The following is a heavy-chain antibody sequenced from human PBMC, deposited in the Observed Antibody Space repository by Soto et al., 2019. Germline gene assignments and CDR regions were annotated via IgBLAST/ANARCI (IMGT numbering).Heavy chain of an antibody. CDR2: INAGNGNT. Sequence: ASVKVSCKASGYTFTGYYMHWVRQAPGQRLEWMGWINAGNGNTKYSQKFQGRVTITRDTSASTAYMELSSLRSGDTAVYYCARGGLALMDVWGQGTTVTVSS. CDR1: GYTFTGYY. V-gene: IGHV1-3*01. J-gene: IGHJ6*02. CDR3: ARGGLALMDV. D-gene: IGHD3-16*01.